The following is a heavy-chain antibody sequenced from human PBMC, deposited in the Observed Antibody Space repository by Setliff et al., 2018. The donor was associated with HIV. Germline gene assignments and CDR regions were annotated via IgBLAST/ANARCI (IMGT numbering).Heavy chain of an antibody. CDR1: GVTYNDHF. V-gene: IGHV3-72*01. CDR2: SRSKSEGYAT. CDR3: ATDRVKNYTFWSGYYYHYDVDV. J-gene: IGHJ6*02. Sequence: PGGSLRLSCAVSGVTYNDHFMDWVRQAPGKGLEWLGRSRSKSEGYATYYAASVKDRFIISRDESKTALFLQMNSLRTEDAAVYYCATDRVKNYTFWSGYYYHYDVDVWGQGTTVTVSS. D-gene: IGHD3-3*01.